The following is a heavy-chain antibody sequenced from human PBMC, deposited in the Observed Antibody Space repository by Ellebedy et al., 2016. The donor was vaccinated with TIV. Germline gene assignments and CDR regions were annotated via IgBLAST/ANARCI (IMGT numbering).Heavy chain of an antibody. Sequence: SETLSLTXGVSGGSISSDIWWSWVRQPPGKGLEWIGEIHHSGSTNYNPSLKSRVTISVDKSKNQFSLPLSSVTAVDSAVCYCASNGVTMDRGIQAMGVWGQGITVTVSS. V-gene: IGHV4-4*02. CDR3: ASNGVTMDRGIQAMGV. CDR2: IHHSGST. CDR1: GGSISSDIW. J-gene: IGHJ6*02. D-gene: IGHD3-10*01.